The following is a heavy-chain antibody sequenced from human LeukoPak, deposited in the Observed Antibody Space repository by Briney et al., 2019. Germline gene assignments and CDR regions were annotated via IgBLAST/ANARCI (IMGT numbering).Heavy chain of an antibody. CDR3: ARGWGRYSGSYWVYYFHY. CDR2: ITSGGTV. CDR1: GFTFSGHS. J-gene: IGHJ4*02. D-gene: IGHD1-26*01. Sequence: PGGSLRLSCAATGFTFSGHSMGWVRQAPGRGLEWVSHITSGGTVYYADSVKGRFTISRDNAKNSVYLQMSGLRAEDTAVYDCARGWGRYSGSYWVYYFHYWGQGPLVTVSS. V-gene: IGHV3-48*01.